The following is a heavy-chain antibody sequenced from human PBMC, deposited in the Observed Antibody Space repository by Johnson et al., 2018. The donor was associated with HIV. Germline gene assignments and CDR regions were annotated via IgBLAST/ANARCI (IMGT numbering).Heavy chain of an antibody. CDR3: VRDAFDFRDATGRFGGAGFDI. V-gene: IGHV3-20*04. J-gene: IGHJ3*02. Sequence: VQLVESGGGVVQPGGSLRLSCAASGFSFDNNGMTWVRQAPGTGLEWVSGINWNGGRTAYVASVTGRFTISRAHAKHSLSLQMNSLRAEDTAVYYCVRDAFDFRDATGRFGGAGFDIWGQGTMVTVSS. D-gene: IGHD3-16*01. CDR1: GFSFDNNG. CDR2: INWNGGRT.